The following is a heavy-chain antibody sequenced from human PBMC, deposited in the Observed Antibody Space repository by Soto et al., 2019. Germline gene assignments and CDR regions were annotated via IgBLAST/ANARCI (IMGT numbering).Heavy chain of an antibody. V-gene: IGHV3-53*04. CDR3: AKDRGNYGDGGLDY. Sequence: EVQLVESGGDLVQPGGSLRLSRVASGFIVSGSYMSWVRQAPGEGLEWVSVMYPDGSRHYAESVKGRFAISRQNSENTVYLQMNSLRTEDTAVYYCAKDRGNYGDGGLDYWGQGTLVTVSS. CDR1: GFIVSGSY. D-gene: IGHD4-17*01. J-gene: IGHJ4*02. CDR2: MYPDGSR.